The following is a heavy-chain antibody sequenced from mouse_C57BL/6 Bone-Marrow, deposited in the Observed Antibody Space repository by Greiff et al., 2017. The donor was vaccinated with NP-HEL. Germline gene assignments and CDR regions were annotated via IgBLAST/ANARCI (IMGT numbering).Heavy chain of an antibody. V-gene: IGHV1-62-2*01. J-gene: IGHJ1*03. D-gene: IGHD1-1*01. Sequence: QVQLQQSGAELVKPGASVKLSCKASGYTFTEYTIHWVKQRSGQGLEWIGWFYPGRGRIKYNEKFKDQATLTADKSSSTVYMDLSRLTSEDSAVYFWARHGDYFGSSYGYFDVWGTGTTVTVSS. CDR1: GYTFTEYT. CDR3: ARHGDYFGSSYGYFDV. CDR2: FYPGRGRI.